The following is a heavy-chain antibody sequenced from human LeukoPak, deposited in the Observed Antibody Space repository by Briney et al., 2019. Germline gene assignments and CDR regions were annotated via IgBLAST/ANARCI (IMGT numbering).Heavy chain of an antibody. CDR3: ARDSVYVWGSYRFDY. Sequence: SVKVSCKASGGTFSSYAISWVRQAPGQGLEWMGRIIPIFGTANYAQKFQGRVTITTDESTSTAYMELCSLRSEDTAVYYCARDSVYVWGSYRFDYWGQGTLVTVSS. CDR2: IIPIFGTA. CDR1: GGTFSSYA. D-gene: IGHD3-16*02. J-gene: IGHJ4*02. V-gene: IGHV1-69*05.